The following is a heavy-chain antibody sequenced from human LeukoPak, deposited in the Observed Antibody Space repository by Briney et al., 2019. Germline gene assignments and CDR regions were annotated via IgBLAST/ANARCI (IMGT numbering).Heavy chain of an antibody. CDR2: ISGSGGST. D-gene: IGHD3-22*01. CDR3: ARGGSSGYITLYYFDY. V-gene: IGHV3-23*01. CDR1: GFTSSSYA. J-gene: IGHJ4*02. Sequence: GGSLRLSCAASGFTSSSYAMSWVRQAPGKGLEWVSAISGSGGSTYYADSVKGRFTISRDNSKNTLYLQMNSLRAEDTAVYYCARGGSSGYITLYYFDYWGQGTLVTVSS.